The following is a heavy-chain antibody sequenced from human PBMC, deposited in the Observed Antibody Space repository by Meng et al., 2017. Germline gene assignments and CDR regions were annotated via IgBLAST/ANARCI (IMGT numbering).Heavy chain of an antibody. J-gene: IGHJ5*02. V-gene: IGHV1-3*01. CDR3: ARDKLKTFDP. CDR1: GYTFTSYA. CDR2: INAGNGNT. Sequence: QVPLVQSGAEVKKPGASGQVPCKASGYTFTSYAMHWVRQAPGQRLEWMGWINAGNGNTKYSQKFQGRVTITRDTSASTAYMELSSLRSEDTAVYYCARDKLKTFDPWGQGTLVTVSS.